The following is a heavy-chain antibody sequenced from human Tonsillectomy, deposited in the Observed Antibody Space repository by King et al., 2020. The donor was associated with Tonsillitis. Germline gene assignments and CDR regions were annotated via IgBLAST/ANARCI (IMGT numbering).Heavy chain of an antibody. Sequence: VQLVESGGGLVQPGRSLRLSCAASGFTFDDYPMHWVRQTPGKGLEWVSGISWNSNTKGYADSVNGRFTISRDNAKNSLYLQMNSLRSADTALYYCARGRSRAPDAFDFWGQGTMVTVSS. CDR2: ISWNSNTK. CDR1: GFTFDDYP. CDR3: ARGRSRAPDAFDF. J-gene: IGHJ3*01. D-gene: IGHD1-14*01. V-gene: IGHV3-9*01.